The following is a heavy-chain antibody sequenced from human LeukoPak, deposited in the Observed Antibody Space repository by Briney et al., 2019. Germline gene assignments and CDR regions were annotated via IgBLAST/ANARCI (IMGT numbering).Heavy chain of an antibody. Sequence: SETLSLTCTVSGGSISSYYWSWIRQPPGKGLEWIGYIYYSGSTNYNPSLKSRVTISVDTSKNQFSLKLSSVTAADTAVYYCARASPITIFGVATSYYFDYWGQGTLVTVSS. CDR1: GGSISSYY. CDR3: ARASPITIFGVATSYYFDY. V-gene: IGHV4-59*01. CDR2: IYYSGST. D-gene: IGHD3-3*01. J-gene: IGHJ4*02.